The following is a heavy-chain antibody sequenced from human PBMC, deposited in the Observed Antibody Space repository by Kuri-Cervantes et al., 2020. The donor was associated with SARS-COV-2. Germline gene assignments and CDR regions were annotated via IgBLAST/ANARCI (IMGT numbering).Heavy chain of an antibody. CDR1: GYTFTSYD. Sequence: ASVKVSCKASGYTFTSYDINWVRQATGQGLEWMGWMNPNSGNTGYAQKFQGRVTMTRNTSISTAYMELSSLRAEDTAVFYCAKDYEGSGSYSLDYWGQGTLVTVSS. J-gene: IGHJ4*02. CDR3: AKDYEGSGSYSLDY. CDR2: MNPNSGNT. D-gene: IGHD3-10*01. V-gene: IGHV1-8*01.